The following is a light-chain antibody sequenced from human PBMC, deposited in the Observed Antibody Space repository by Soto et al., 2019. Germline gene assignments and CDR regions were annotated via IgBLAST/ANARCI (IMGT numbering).Light chain of an antibody. CDR2: GAS. CDR3: QQYGSSPT. V-gene: IGKV3-20*01. J-gene: IGKJ1*01. CDR1: QSVRNY. Sequence: EIVLTQSPATLSLSPGERATLSSRASQSVRNYLAWYQQKPGQAPRLLIYGASSRATGIPDRFSGSGSGTDFTLTISRLEPEDFALYYCQQYGSSPTFGQGTKVDNK.